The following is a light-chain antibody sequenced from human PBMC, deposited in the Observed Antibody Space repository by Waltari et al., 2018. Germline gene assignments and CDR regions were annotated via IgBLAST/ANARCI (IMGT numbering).Light chain of an antibody. CDR3: FSYAGSNTFV. Sequence: QSALTQPPSASGSPGQSVTISCTGTSSDVGAYNYVSWYQQHPGKAPKFMIYEVNKRPSGLPDRFSGSKSGNTASLTISGLQAEDEADYYCFSYAGSNTFVFGTGTEVTVL. J-gene: IGLJ1*01. V-gene: IGLV2-8*01. CDR1: SSDVGAYNY. CDR2: EVN.